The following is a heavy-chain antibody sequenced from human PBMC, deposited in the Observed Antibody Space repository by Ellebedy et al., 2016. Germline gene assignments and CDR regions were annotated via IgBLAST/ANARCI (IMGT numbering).Heavy chain of an antibody. D-gene: IGHD3-3*01. CDR3: AKQAWEVTIFGVVAEGRFDY. CDR2: ISGSGGST. CDR1: GFTFSSYA. Sequence: GGSLRLSCAASGFTFSSYAMSWVRQAPGKGLEWVSAISGSGGSTYYADSVKGRFTISRDNSKNTLYLQMNSLRAEDTAVYYCAKQAWEVTIFGVVAEGRFDYWGQGTLVTVSS. J-gene: IGHJ4*02. V-gene: IGHV3-23*01.